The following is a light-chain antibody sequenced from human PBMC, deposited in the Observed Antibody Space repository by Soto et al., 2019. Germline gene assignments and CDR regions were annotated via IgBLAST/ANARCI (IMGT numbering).Light chain of an antibody. Sequence: QSALTQPPSASGPPGQSVTISCTGTSSDVGGYNYVSWYQQHPGKAPKLMIYEVSKRPSGVPDRFSGSKSGNTASLTVPGLQAEDEADYYCSSYAGSNNLVFGGGTKLTVL. V-gene: IGLV2-8*01. CDR1: SSDVGGYNY. J-gene: IGLJ2*01. CDR3: SSYAGSNNLV. CDR2: EVS.